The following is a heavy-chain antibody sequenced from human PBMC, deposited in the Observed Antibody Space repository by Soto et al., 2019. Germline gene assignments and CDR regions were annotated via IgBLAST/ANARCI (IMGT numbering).Heavy chain of an antibody. CDR1: GFTFSSYS. J-gene: IGHJ4*02. CDR3: ASGFWELLGFDY. CDR2: ISSSSSYI. V-gene: IGHV3-21*01. Sequence: EVQLVESGGGLVKPGGSLRLSCAASGFTFSSYSMNWVRQAPGKGLEWVSSISSSSSYIYYADSVKGRFTISRDNAKNSLYLQMNSLRAEDTAVYYCASGFWELLGFDYWGQGTLVTVSS. D-gene: IGHD3-10*01.